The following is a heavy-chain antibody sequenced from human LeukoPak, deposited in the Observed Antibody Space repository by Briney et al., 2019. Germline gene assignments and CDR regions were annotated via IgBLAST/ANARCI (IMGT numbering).Heavy chain of an antibody. CDR2: IYSGGST. D-gene: IGHD5-18*01. J-gene: IGHJ6*02. V-gene: IGHV3-66*01. Sequence: GGSLRLSCAASGFTVSSNYMSWVRQAPGKGLEWVSVIYSGGSTYYADSVKGRFTISRDNSKNTLYLQMNSLRAEDTAVYYCARVWTAMAYGMGVWGQGTTVTVSS. CDR1: GFTVSSNY. CDR3: ARVWTAMAYGMGV.